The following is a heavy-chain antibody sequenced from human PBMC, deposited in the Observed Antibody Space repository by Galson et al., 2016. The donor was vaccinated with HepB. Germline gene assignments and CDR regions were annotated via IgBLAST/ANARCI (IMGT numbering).Heavy chain of an antibody. V-gene: IGHV1-46*01. CDR1: GYTFSNYY. D-gene: IGHD6-13*01. J-gene: IGHJ6*02. Sequence: SVKVSCKASGYTFSNYYMHWVRQAPGQGLEWMGIINHSGGSTNYAQKFQGRVTMTRDTSTSTVYMELSSLRPEDAAMYYCATIAAAGNVRYDGMDVWGQGTTVTVSS. CDR2: INHSGGST. CDR3: ATIAAAGNVRYDGMDV.